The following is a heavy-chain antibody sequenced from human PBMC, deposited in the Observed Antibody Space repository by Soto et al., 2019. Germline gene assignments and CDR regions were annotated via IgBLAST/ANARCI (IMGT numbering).Heavy chain of an antibody. CDR2: IWYDGTNK. Sequence: QVQLVESGGGVVQPGRSLRLSCAASGFTFSIYGMHWVRQAPGKGLEWVAVIWYDGTNKYYADSVKGRFTISRDNSKNTLYMQMNSLRAEATAVYYCARDRNLDGDYPLDYWGQGTLVTVSS. D-gene: IGHD4-17*01. CDR3: ARDRNLDGDYPLDY. J-gene: IGHJ4*02. V-gene: IGHV3-33*01. CDR1: GFTFSIYG.